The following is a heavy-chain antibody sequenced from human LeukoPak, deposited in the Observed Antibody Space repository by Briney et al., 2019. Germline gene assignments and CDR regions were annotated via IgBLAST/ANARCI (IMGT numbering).Heavy chain of an antibody. V-gene: IGHV1-8*01. D-gene: IGHD1-26*01. CDR1: GYTFTSYD. J-gene: IGHJ6*02. CDR2: MNPNSGNT. Sequence: ASVKVSCKVSGYTFTSYDINWVRQATGQGLEWMGWMNPNSGNTGYAQKFQGRVTMTRNTSISTAYMELSSLRSEDTAVYYCARGGEWELLPHYYYGMDVWGQGTTVTVSS. CDR3: ARGGEWELLPHYYYGMDV.